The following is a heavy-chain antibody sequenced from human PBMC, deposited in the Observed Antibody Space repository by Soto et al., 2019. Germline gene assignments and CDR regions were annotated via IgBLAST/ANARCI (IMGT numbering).Heavy chain of an antibody. CDR3: ASSVLSQNVFTGNGFYS. CDR2: IYHTGNA. V-gene: IGHV4-30-2*06. CDR1: GGSVSSGGYS. D-gene: IGHD3-9*01. Sequence: SETLSLTCAVSGGSVSSGGYSWSWIRQSPERGLEWIGYIYHTGNAYYTASLKTRVTMSLDKSNNRFSLNLKSLTAADTAVYYCASSVLSQNVFTGNGFYSWGKGTLVTVSS. J-gene: IGHJ4*02.